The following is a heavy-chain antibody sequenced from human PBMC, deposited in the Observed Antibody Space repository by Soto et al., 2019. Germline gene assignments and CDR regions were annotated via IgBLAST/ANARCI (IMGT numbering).Heavy chain of an antibody. CDR3: ARHRRGYSYGPFDP. V-gene: IGHV4-39*01. CDR1: GGSISSGGYY. J-gene: IGHJ5*02. CDR2: IYYSGTT. D-gene: IGHD5-18*01. Sequence: SVTLTLTCTVSGGSISSGGYYWSWIRQHPGKGLEWIGYIYYSGTTYYNPSLKSRVTISVDTSKNQFSLKLSSVTAADTAVYYCARHRRGYSYGPFDPWGQGTLVTVSS.